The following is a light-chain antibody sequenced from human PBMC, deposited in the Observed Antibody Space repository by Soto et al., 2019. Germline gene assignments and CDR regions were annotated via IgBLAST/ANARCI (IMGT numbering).Light chain of an antibody. CDR1: QSVFLRTNNKDY. J-gene: IGKJ3*01. CDR2: WAS. V-gene: IGKV4-1*01. Sequence: DIVMTQSPDSLAVSLGERATINCQSSQSVFLRTNNKDYLAWYQQKPGQPPKLLIYWASTRESGVPDRFSGSGSGTDFTLTISSLQAEDVALYYWQQYYDTPLTFGPGTKVEIK. CDR3: QQYYDTPLT.